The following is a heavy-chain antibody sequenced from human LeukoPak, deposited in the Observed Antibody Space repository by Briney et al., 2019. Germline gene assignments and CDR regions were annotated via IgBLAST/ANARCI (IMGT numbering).Heavy chain of an antibody. CDR3: AREYYYDSSGYYYYYGMDV. J-gene: IGHJ6*02. CDR2: IIPILGIA. CDR1: GGTFSSYA. D-gene: IGHD3-22*01. V-gene: IGHV1-69*04. Sequence: ASVKVSCKASGGTFSSYAISWVRQAPGQGLEWMGRIIPILGIANYAQKFQGRVTITAVKSTSTAYMELSSLRSEDTAVYYCAREYYYDSSGYYYYYGMDVWGQGTTVTVSS.